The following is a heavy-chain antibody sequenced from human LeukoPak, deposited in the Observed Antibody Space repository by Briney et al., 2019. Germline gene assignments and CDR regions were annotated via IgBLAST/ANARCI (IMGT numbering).Heavy chain of an antibody. D-gene: IGHD6-13*01. Sequence: GGSLRLSCAASGFTFSSYAMSWVRQAPGKGLEWVANIKQDGSEKDYVDSMKGRFTISRDNAKNSVYLQVNSLRAEDTAVYYCARIGYSSSSFDYWGQGTPVTVSS. CDR1: GFTFSSYA. V-gene: IGHV3-7*01. CDR2: IKQDGSEK. CDR3: ARIGYSSSSFDY. J-gene: IGHJ4*02.